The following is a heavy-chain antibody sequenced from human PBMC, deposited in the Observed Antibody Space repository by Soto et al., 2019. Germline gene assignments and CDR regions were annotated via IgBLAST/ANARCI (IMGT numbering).Heavy chain of an antibody. Sequence: QVQLVESGGGVVQPGRSLRLSCAASGFTFISYGMHWVRQAPGKGREWVAVIWYDGSNKYYADSVKGRFTISRDNSKNTLYLQMNSLRAEDTAVYYCAREGGYDFWSAYDFDYWGQGTLVTVSS. CDR3: AREGGYDFWSAYDFDY. D-gene: IGHD3-3*01. J-gene: IGHJ4*02. CDR1: GFTFISYG. CDR2: IWYDGSNK. V-gene: IGHV3-33*01.